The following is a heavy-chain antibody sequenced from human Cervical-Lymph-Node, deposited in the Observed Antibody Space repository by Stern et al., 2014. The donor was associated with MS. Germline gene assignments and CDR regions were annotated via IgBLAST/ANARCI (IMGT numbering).Heavy chain of an antibody. V-gene: IGHV1-69*17. CDR1: GCTFSRYA. CDR3: ARDPLELRQLYYYGMDV. D-gene: IGHD1-7*01. J-gene: IGHJ6*02. Sequence: VQLVESGAEVKKPGSSVKVSCKASGCTFSRYALSWVRQAPGQGLEWMGGIIPNFGIANYAQKCQGRVTITADKSTSTAYMELSSLRSEDTAVYYCARDPLELRQLYYYGMDVWGQGTTVTVSS. CDR2: IIPNFGIA.